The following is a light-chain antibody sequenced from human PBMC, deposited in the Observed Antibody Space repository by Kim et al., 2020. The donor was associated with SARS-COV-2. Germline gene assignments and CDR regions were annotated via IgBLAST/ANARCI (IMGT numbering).Light chain of an antibody. Sequence: SYELTQPPSVSVSPGETATITWSGDKWGNQYVCWYQQEPGRSPVLVIYQDSRRPSGIPERFSASNSGNTATLTISGTQAMDEADYYCQAWDSSNVIFGGG. CDR3: QAWDSSNVI. J-gene: IGLJ2*01. CDR1: KWGNQY. V-gene: IGLV3-1*01. CDR2: QDS.